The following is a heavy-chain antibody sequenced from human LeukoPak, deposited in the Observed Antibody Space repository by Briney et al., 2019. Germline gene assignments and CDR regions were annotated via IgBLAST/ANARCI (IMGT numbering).Heavy chain of an antibody. CDR3: ARDHIILRGSGSYYIDY. J-gene: IGHJ4*02. V-gene: IGHV3-66*02. D-gene: IGHD3-10*01. Sequence: GGSLRLSCAASGFTVSSNYMSWVRQAPGKGLEWVSVIYSGGSTYYADSVKGRFTISRDNSKNTLYPQMNSLRAEDTAVYYCARDHIILRGSGSYYIDYWGQGTLVTVSS. CDR1: GFTVSSNY. CDR2: IYSGGST.